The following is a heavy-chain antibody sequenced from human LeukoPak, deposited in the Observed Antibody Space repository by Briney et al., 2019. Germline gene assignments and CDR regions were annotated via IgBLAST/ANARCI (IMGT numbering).Heavy chain of an antibody. J-gene: IGHJ4*02. D-gene: IGHD1-1*01. CDR2: IGPDGSVT. CDR1: GFTLSPFW. Sequence: GGSLRISCAASGFTLSPFWMHWVRQSPGKGPVWVSRIGPDGSVTNYADSVKGRFTISRDNARNTLYLQISSLSVEDTAVYFCARDMWGTFDYWGQGALVTVSS. V-gene: IGHV3-74*01. CDR3: ARDMWGTFDY.